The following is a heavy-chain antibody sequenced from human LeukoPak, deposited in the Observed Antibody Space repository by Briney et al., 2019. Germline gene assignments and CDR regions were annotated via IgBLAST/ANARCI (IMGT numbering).Heavy chain of an antibody. V-gene: IGHV1-2*06. J-gene: IGHJ4*02. D-gene: IGHD2-2*01. Sequence: ASVKVSCKASGYTFTGYYMHWVRQAPGQGLEWMGRINPNSGGTNYAQKFQGRVTMTRDTSISTAYMELSRLKSDDTAVYYCARDYCSSTSCLFDYWGQGTLVTVSS. CDR2: INPNSGGT. CDR1: GYTFTGYY. CDR3: ARDYCSSTSCLFDY.